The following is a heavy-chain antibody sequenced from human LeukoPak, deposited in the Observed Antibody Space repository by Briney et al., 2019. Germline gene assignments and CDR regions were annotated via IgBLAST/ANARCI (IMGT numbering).Heavy chain of an antibody. V-gene: IGHV3-23*01. J-gene: IGHJ4*02. CDR3: AKSYYGSGSYYKPNYFDY. CDR2: ISGSGGST. D-gene: IGHD3-10*01. Sequence: GGSLRLSCAASGFTFSSYAMSWVRQAPGKGLEWVSGISGSGGSTYYADSVKGRFTISRDNSKNTLYLQMSSLRAEDTAVYYCAKSYYGSGSYYKPNYFDYWGQGTLVTVSS. CDR1: GFTFSSYA.